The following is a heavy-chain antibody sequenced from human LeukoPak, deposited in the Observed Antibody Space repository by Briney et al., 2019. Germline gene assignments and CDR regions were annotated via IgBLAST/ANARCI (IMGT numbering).Heavy chain of an antibody. CDR2: INPNSGGT. CDR1: GYTFTGYY. CDR3: ARASILRYSDSTWGP. Sequence: ASVKVSCKASGYTFTGYYMHWVRQAPGQGLEWMGWINPNSGGTNYAQKFQGRVTMTRDTSISTAYMELSRLRSDDTAVYYCARASILRYSDSTWGPWGQGTLVTVSS. J-gene: IGHJ5*02. V-gene: IGHV1-2*02. D-gene: IGHD3-9*01.